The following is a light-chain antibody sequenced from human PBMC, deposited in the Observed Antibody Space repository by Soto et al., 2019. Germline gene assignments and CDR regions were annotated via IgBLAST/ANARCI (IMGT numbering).Light chain of an antibody. CDR2: AAS. Sequence: DIQMTQSPSSLCASVGDRVTITCRASQSISSYLNWYQQKPGKAPKLLIYAASSLQSGVPSRFSVSGSGTDFTLTISSLQPEDFATYYCQQSYSTPTVGQCTRLAIK. V-gene: IGKV1-39*01. CDR1: QSISSY. CDR3: QQSYSTPT. J-gene: IGKJ5*01.